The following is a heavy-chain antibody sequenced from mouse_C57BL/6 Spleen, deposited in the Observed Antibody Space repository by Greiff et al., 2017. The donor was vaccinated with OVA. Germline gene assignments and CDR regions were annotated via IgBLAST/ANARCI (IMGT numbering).Heavy chain of an antibody. CDR1: GYTFTSYW. J-gene: IGHJ3*01. CDR2: IHPSDSDT. V-gene: IGHV1-74*01. CDR3: AVLLYDYGGAWFAY. Sequence: QVQLQQPGAELVKPGASVKVSCKASGYTFTSYWMHWVKQRPGQGLEWIGRIHPSDSDTNYNQKFKGKATLTVDKSSSTAYMQLSSLTSEDSAVYYCAVLLYDYGGAWFAYWGQGTLVTVSA. D-gene: IGHD2-4*01.